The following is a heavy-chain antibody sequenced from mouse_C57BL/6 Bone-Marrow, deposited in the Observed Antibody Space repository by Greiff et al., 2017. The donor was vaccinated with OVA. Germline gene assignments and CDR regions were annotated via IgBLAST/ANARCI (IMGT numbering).Heavy chain of an antibody. J-gene: IGHJ3*01. CDR2: ISDGGSYT. CDR3: ARDRDSPFAD. D-gene: IGHD3-3*01. CDR1: GFTFSSYA. Sequence: DVKLVESGGGLVKPGGSLKLSCAASGFTFSSYAMSWVRQTPEKRLEWVATISDGGSYTYYPDNVKGRFTISRDNAKNNLYLQMSHLKSEDTAMYYCARDRDSPFADWGQGTLVTVSA. V-gene: IGHV5-4*01.